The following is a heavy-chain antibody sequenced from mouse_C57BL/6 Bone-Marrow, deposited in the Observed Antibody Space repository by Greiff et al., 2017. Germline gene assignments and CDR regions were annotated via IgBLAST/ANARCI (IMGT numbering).Heavy chain of an antibody. CDR3: ARGGYYGSNY. CDR2: ISYDGSN. CDR1: GYSITSGYY. Sequence: EVQRVESGPGLVKPSQSLSLTCSVTGYSITSGYYWNWIRQFPGNKLEWMGYISYDGSNNYNPSLKNRISITRDTSKNQFFLKLNSVTTEDTATYYCARGGYYGSNYWGQGTTLTVSS. D-gene: IGHD1-1*01. J-gene: IGHJ2*01. V-gene: IGHV3-6*01.